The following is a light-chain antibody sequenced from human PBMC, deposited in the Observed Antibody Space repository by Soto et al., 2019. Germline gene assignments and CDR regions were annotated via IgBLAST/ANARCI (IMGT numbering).Light chain of an antibody. J-gene: IGLJ2*01. CDR1: SSNIGAGYD. CDR2: ANS. Sequence: QSVLTQPHSVSGAPGQRVTISCTGSSSNIGAGYDVHWYQQLPGTAPKLLMYANSNRPSGVPDRFSGSKSGTSASLAITGLQAEDEADYYCQSYDTSLSVVFGGGTKLTVL. CDR3: QSYDTSLSVV. V-gene: IGLV1-40*01.